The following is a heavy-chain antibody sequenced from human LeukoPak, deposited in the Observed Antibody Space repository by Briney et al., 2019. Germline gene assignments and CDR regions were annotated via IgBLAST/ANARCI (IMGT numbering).Heavy chain of an antibody. D-gene: IGHD3-22*01. Sequence: SETLSLTCTVSGGFIAYYSWSWIRQPAGKGLEWIGRIYTSGGSDYNPSLKSRVTMSLDTSKNQFYLKMTSVTAADTAVYYCARGPSGYYYGWGQGILVTVSS. J-gene: IGHJ4*02. V-gene: IGHV4-4*07. CDR2: IYTSGGS. CDR3: ARGPSGYYYG. CDR1: GGFIAYYS.